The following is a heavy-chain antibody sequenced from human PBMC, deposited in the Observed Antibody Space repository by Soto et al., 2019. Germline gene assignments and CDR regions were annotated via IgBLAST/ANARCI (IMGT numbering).Heavy chain of an antibody. V-gene: IGHV4-61*01. Sequence: PSETLSLTCTVSGDSVSSCSHYWNWIRQPPGKGLEWIGYIYNSGSTNYSPSLKSRVTMSVDTSKNQFSLQLSSVTAADTAGYYCARGKGIDGGCYLGALVDWGQGPRV. D-gene: IGHD2-15*01. CDR1: GDSVSSCSHY. J-gene: IGHJ4*01. CDR2: IYNSGST. CDR3: ARGKGIDGGCYLGALVD.